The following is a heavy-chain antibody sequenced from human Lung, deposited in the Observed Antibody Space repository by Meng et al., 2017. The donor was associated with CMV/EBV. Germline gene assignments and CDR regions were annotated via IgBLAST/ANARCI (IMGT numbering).Heavy chain of an antibody. CDR2: IIPIFGTA. CDR1: GGTFSSYV. CDR3: ATYYYGSGSHGGD. D-gene: IGHD3-10*01. Sequence: KASGGTFSSYVISWVRQAPGQGLEWMGGIIPIFGTANYAQKFQGRVTITTDESTSTAYMELSSLRSEDTAVYYCATYYYGSGSHGGDWGQGTLVTVSS. V-gene: IGHV1-69*05. J-gene: IGHJ4*02.